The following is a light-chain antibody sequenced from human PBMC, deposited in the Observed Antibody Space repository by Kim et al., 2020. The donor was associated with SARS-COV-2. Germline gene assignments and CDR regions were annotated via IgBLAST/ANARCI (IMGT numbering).Light chain of an antibody. CDR1: SSDVGGYNY. CDR3: TSYTTSSTYV. J-gene: IGLJ1*01. CDR2: DVS. V-gene: IGLV2-14*03. Sequence: QFALTQPASVSGSPGQSITISCTGTSSDVGGYNYVSWYQHHPGKAPKLMLYDVSKRPSGVSNRFSGSKSGNTASLTISGLQAEDEADYYCTSYTTSSTYVFGTGTKVTVL.